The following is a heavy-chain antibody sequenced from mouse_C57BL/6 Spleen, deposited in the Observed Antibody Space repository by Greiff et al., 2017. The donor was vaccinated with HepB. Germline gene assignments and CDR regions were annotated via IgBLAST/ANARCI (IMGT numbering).Heavy chain of an antibody. CDR1: GFSFNTYA. Sequence: EVQLVESGGGLVQPKGSLKLSCAASGFSFNTYAMNWVRQAPGKGLEWVARIRSKSNNYATYYADSVKDRFTISRDDSESMLYLQMNNLKTEDTAMYYCVRQGSGYSAWFAYWGQGTLVTVSA. J-gene: IGHJ3*01. CDR2: IRSKSNNYAT. CDR3: VRQGSGYSAWFAY. V-gene: IGHV10-1*01. D-gene: IGHD3-2*02.